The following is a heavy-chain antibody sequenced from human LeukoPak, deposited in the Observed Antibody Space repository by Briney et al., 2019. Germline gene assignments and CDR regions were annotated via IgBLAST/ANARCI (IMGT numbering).Heavy chain of an antibody. CDR2: IKQDGSEK. Sequence: GGSLRLSCAASGLTFSSYWMSWVRQAPGKGLEWVANIKQDGSEKYYVDSVKGRFTISRDNAKNSLYLQMNSLRAEDTAVYYCARSTYYDFWSGYQRYYFDYWGQGTLVTVSS. D-gene: IGHD3-3*01. CDR1: GLTFSSYW. J-gene: IGHJ4*02. V-gene: IGHV3-7*01. CDR3: ARSTYYDFWSGYQRYYFDY.